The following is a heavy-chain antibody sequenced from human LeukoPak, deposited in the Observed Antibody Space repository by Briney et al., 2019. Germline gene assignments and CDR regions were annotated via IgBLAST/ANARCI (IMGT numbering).Heavy chain of an antibody. CDR2: INPNTGGT. V-gene: IGHV1-2*02. CDR1: GYTFTGYY. D-gene: IGHD2-2*01. Sequence: GASLKVSCKASGYTFTGYYMHWVRKAPGQGLECMGWINPNTGGTNYAQKFQGRVTMTRDTSLSTAYMELSRLRSDDTAVYYCARDRVPAAIAGSDAFDIWGQGTMVTVSS. CDR3: ARDRVPAAIAGSDAFDI. J-gene: IGHJ3*02.